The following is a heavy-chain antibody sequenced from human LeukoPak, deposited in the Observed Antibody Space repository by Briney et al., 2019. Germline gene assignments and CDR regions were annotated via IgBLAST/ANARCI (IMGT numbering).Heavy chain of an antibody. J-gene: IGHJ3*02. D-gene: IGHD6-19*01. CDR3: AKDRSLYSSGWYVEDRPDAFDI. Sequence: GGSLRLSCAAPGFTFSSHVMTWVRQAPGKGPEWVSGISGSGAGTYYADSVKGRFTISRDNSKNTVYLQMNSLRAEDTAVYYCAKDRSLYSSGWYVEDRPDAFDIWGQGTMVTVSS. CDR2: ISGSGAGT. V-gene: IGHV3-23*01. CDR1: GFTFSSHV.